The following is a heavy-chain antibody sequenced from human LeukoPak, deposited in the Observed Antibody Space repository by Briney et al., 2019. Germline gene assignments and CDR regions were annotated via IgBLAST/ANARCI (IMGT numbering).Heavy chain of an antibody. CDR2: ISRNSDSI. V-gene: IGHV3-9*01. D-gene: IGHD6-6*01. J-gene: IGHJ4*02. CDR3: TKRRGRQLVGTVDF. Sequence: QSGRSLRLSCAASGFTFDEYAMHWVRQAPGKGLEWVSGISRNSDSIAYAASVKGRFTISRDNAKNSLYLQMNSLRAEDTALYYCTKRRGRQLVGTVDFWGQGTLVTVSS. CDR1: GFTFDEYA.